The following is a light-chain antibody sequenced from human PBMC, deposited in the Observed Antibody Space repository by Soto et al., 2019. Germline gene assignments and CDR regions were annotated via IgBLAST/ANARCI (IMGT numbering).Light chain of an antibody. J-gene: IGLJ1*01. CDR1: SSDVGGYNY. CDR3: NSYASSNTLSV. CDR2: EVS. V-gene: IGLV2-8*01. Sequence: QSALTQPPSASGSPGQSVTISCTGTSSDVGGYNYVSWYQQHPGKAPKLMIYEVSKRPSGVPDRFSGSKSGNTASLTVSGLQAEDEADYYCNSYASSNTLSVFGTGTKVTAL.